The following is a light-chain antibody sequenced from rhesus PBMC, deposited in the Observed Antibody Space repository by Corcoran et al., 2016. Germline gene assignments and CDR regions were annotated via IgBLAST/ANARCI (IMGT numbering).Light chain of an antibody. CDR3: QKYSSSPPT. CDR1: QSVSSY. J-gene: IGKJ1*01. V-gene: IGKV3-53*02. CDR2: VAS. Sequence: QVILTQSPATLSLSPGERATLSCRASQSVSSYLAWYQQKPGQAPKLLIYVASSRAPGIPDRFSGRGSGTEFTLTISSLEPEDFAVYYCQKYSSSPPTFGQGTKVEIK.